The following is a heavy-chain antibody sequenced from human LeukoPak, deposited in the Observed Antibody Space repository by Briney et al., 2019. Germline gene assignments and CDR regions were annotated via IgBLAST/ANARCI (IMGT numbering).Heavy chain of an antibody. D-gene: IGHD3-10*01. CDR3: ARETPYGSGTYFDY. CDR1: GGTFSSYA. Sequence: ASVKVSCKASGGTFSSYAISWVRQAPGQGLEWMGGIIPIFGTANYAQKFQGRVTITADESTSTAYMELSSLRSEDTAVYYCARETPYGSGTYFDYWGQGTLVTVSS. V-gene: IGHV1-69*13. CDR2: IIPIFGTA. J-gene: IGHJ4*02.